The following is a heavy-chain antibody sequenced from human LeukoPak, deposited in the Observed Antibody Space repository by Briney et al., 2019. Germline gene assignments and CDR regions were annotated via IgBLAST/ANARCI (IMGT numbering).Heavy chain of an antibody. J-gene: IGHJ5*02. Sequence: KPSETLSLTCTVSGGSISSGGYYWSWIRQHPGKGLEWIGYIYYSGSTYYNPSLKSRVTISVDTSKNQFSLKLSSVTAADTAVYYCARDAEHYDSSGYYSGWFDPGGQGTLVTVSS. CDR3: ARDAEHYDSSGYYSGWFDP. D-gene: IGHD3-22*01. CDR1: GGSISSGGYY. V-gene: IGHV4-31*03. CDR2: IYYSGST.